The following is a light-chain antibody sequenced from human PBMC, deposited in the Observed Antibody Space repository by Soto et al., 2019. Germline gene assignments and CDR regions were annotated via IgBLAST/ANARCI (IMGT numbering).Light chain of an antibody. V-gene: IGKV1-27*01. CDR2: AAS. Sequence: DIQMTQSPSSLSASVGDRVTITCRASQDINNYLAWYQQKPGKVPKLLIYAASTLQSGVPSRFSGSGSGTDFTHTISSLQPEDVATYYCQRYNSAPWTFGQGTKVEIK. J-gene: IGKJ1*01. CDR3: QRYNSAPWT. CDR1: QDINNY.